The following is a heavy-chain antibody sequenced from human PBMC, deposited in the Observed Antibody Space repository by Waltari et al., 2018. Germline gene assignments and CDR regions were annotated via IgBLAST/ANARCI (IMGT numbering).Heavy chain of an antibody. CDR3: ARDGGEWTQDY. Sequence: VQLVESGGGLVQPGGSLRLSCAASGFNVGNYWIHWVRQAPGKGLVLGSRINGDGTIITYADSVRGRFTISRDSAKNTLYLQMNSLRVDDTAVYYCARDGGEWTQDYWGQGALVTVSS. J-gene: IGHJ4*02. CDR2: INGDGTII. CDR1: GFNVGNYW. V-gene: IGHV3-74*01. D-gene: IGHD5-18*01.